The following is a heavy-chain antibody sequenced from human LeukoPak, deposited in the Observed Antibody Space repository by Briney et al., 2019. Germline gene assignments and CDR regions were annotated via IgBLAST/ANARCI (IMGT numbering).Heavy chain of an antibody. Sequence: ARSLRLSCAASGFTFSSYAMHWVRQAPGQGLEWVAVISYDGSNKYYADSVKGRFTISRDNSKNTLYLQMNSLRAEDTAVYYCARDGYSGSGSYSHHFDYWGQGTLVTVSS. CDR1: GFTFSSYA. V-gene: IGHV3-30*04. CDR3: ARDGYSGSGSYSHHFDY. CDR2: ISYDGSNK. D-gene: IGHD3-10*01. J-gene: IGHJ4*02.